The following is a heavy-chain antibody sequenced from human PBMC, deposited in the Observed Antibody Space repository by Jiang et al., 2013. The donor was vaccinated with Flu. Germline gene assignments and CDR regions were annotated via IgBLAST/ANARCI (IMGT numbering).Heavy chain of an antibody. J-gene: IGHJ5*02. CDR1: GYSISSGYY. Sequence: LLKPSETLSLTCVVSGYSISSGYYWGWIRQPPGKGLEWIASIHHSGTTYYNPSLKSRFTISVDTSKNQFSLKLTSVTAADTAVYYCARDWLGTIGMVGSDPWGQGTLVTVSS. CDR2: IHHSGTT. V-gene: IGHV4-38-2*02. CDR3: ARDWLGTIGMVGSDP. D-gene: IGHD1/OR15-1a*01.